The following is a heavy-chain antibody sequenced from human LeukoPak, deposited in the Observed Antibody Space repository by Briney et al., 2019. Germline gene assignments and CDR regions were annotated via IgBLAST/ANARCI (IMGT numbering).Heavy chain of an antibody. J-gene: IGHJ4*02. CDR1: GFNFSTYG. V-gene: IGHV3-33*01. Sequence: PGMSLRLSCAASGFNFSTYGMHWVRQAPGKGLEWVAIIWYDGGNKYYAESVRGRFTIARDNPKNTLYLQVDSLRAEDTAVYYCARVQTGEWFTVDYWGQGALVTVSS. CDR3: ARVQTGEWFTVDY. D-gene: IGHD3-3*01. CDR2: IWYDGGNK.